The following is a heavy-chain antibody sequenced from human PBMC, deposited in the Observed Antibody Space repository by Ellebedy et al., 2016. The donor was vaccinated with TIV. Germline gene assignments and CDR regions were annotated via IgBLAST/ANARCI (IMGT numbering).Heavy chain of an antibody. V-gene: IGHV5-10-1*04. Sequence: GESLKISCKGSGYSFTTYWISWVRQMPGKGLEWMGRIDPSDSYTNYSPSFQGQVTISADKSISTAYLQWSSLKASDTAMYYCARRTGVAVGATPFDYWGQGTLVTVSS. CDR3: ARRTGVAVGATPFDY. D-gene: IGHD1-26*01. CDR1: GYSFTTYW. CDR2: IDPSDSYT. J-gene: IGHJ4*02.